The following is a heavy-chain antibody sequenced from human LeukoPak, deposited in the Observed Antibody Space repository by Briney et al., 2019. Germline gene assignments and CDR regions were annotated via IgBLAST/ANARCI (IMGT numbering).Heavy chain of an antibody. CDR1: GGSISSYY. V-gene: IGHV4-4*07. J-gene: IGHJ4*02. D-gene: IGHD3-9*01. CDR3: ARGTPDILTGYYKDY. Sequence: SETLSLTCTVSGGSISSYYWSWIRQPAGKGLEWIGRIYTSGGTNYNPSLKSRVTMSVDTSKNQFSLKLSSVTAADTAVYYCARGTPDILTGYYKDYWGQGTLVTVSS. CDR2: IYTSGGT.